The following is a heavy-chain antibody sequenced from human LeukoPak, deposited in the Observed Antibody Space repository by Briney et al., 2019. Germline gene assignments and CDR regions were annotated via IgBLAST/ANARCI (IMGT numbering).Heavy chain of an antibody. CDR2: INPSGGST. D-gene: IGHD1-26*01. CDR3: ATDTGGSFTWAFDI. CDR1: GYTFTSYY. V-gene: IGHV1-46*01. J-gene: IGHJ3*02. Sequence: ASVKVSCKAFGYTFTSYYMHWVRQAPGQGLEWMGIINPSGGSTSYAQKFQGRVTMTEDTSTDTAYMELSSLRSEDTAVYYCATDTGGSFTWAFDIWGQGTMVTVSS.